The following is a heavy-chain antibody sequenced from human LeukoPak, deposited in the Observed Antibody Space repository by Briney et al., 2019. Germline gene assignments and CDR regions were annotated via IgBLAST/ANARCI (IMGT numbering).Heavy chain of an antibody. J-gene: IGHJ5*02. CDR1: GYSFTNYW. CDR2: IYPDDSDT. D-gene: IGHD3-22*01. CDR3: ARRDKRYYYHSSAKYNWFDP. Sequence: GESLKISCKGSGYSFTNYWIGWVRQMPGKGLEWMGIIYPDDSDTRYSPSFQGQVTMSADKSISTAYLQWSSLKASDTAMYYCARRDKRYYYHSSAKYNWFDPWGQGTLVTVSS. V-gene: IGHV5-51*01.